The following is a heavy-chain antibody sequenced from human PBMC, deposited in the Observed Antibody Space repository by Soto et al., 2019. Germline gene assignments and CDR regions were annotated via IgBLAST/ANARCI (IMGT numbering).Heavy chain of an antibody. J-gene: IGHJ3*02. V-gene: IGHV1-69*13. CDR1: GGTFSSYA. CDR3: ASLTYYYDSSGLKDRGDAFDI. D-gene: IGHD3-22*01. Sequence: GASVKVSCKASGGTFSSYAISWVRQAPGQGLEWMGGIIPIFGTANYAQKFQGRVTITADESTSTAYMELSGLRSEDTAVYYCASLTYYYDSSGLKDRGDAFDIWGQGTVVTVSS. CDR2: IIPIFGTA.